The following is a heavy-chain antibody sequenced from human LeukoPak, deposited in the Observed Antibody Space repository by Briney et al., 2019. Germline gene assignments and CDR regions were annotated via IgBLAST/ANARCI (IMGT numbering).Heavy chain of an antibody. CDR1: GFTFSNNY. Sequence: GGSLRLSWAASGFTFSNNYMSWVRQAPGKGLEWVSVIYSGDNTYYVESVKGRFTISRDNSKNTLFLQMNRLRAEDTAVYYCAGRRVLDASFDYWGQGTLVTVSS. J-gene: IGHJ4*02. D-gene: IGHD3-16*01. V-gene: IGHV3-66*02. CDR2: IYSGDNT. CDR3: AGRRVLDASFDY.